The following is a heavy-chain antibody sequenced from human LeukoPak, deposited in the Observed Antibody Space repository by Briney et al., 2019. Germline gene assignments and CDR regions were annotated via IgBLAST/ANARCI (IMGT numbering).Heavy chain of an antibody. D-gene: IGHD5-24*01. J-gene: IGHJ6*02. CDR2: IKQDGREK. CDR1: GFTFSSYW. V-gene: IGHV3-7*01. CDR3: AGEGSGGDGYNGYYYYGMDV. Sequence: PGGALRLSRAASGFTFSSYWMSWVRPAPRKGREWVANIKQDGREKYYVDSVKGRFTISRDNAKNSLYLQMNSLRAEDTAVDYCAGEGSGGDGYNGYYYYGMDVWGQGTTVTVSS.